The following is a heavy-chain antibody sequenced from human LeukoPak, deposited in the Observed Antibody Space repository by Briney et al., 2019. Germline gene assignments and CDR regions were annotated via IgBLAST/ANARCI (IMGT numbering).Heavy chain of an antibody. V-gene: IGHV5-51*01. J-gene: IGHJ3*02. D-gene: IGHD3-10*01. CDR3: ARHHDKGVQRAFDI. CDR1: GYTFSTYW. Sequence: GESLKISCKGSGYTFSTYWSGWVRQVPGKGLEWMGIIYPGDSDTRDSPSFQGHVTMSADKSTAYLQWSSLKASDTGMYYCARHHDKGVQRAFDIWGQGTMVIVSS. CDR2: IYPGDSDT.